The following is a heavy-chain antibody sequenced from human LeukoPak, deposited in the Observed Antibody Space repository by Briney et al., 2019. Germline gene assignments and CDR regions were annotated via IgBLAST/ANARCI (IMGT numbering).Heavy chain of an antibody. V-gene: IGHV3-23*01. CDR3: AKVVNGDYDY. CDR1: GFTFSSYA. CDR2: IFGGGGST. Sequence: GGSLRLSCAASGFTFSSYAMNWVRQAPGKGLEWVSTIFGGGGSTYYADSVKGRFTISRDNSKNTLYLQMNSLRAEDTAVYYCAKVVNGDYDYWGQGTLVTVSS. J-gene: IGHJ4*02. D-gene: IGHD4-17*01.